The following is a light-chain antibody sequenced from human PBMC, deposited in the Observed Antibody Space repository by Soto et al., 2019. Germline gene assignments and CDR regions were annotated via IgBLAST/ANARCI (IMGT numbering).Light chain of an antibody. CDR1: QYINNY. J-gene: IGKJ2*01. Sequence: DIQMTQSPSSLSTSVGDRVTITCRASQYINNYLNWYQQKPGKAPKLLIFAAYKLQSGVPSRFSGSGSGTDFTLTISSLQPEDFATYYCQQIYSTPPYTFGQGTKLDMK. CDR3: QQIYSTPPYT. V-gene: IGKV1-39*01. CDR2: AAY.